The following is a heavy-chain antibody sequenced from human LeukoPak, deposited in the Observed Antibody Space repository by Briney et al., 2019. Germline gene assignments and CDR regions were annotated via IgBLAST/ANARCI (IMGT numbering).Heavy chain of an antibody. Sequence: GGSLRLSCAASGFTFSSYGMHWVRQAPGKGLEWVAVISYDGSNKYYADSVKGRFTISRDNSKNTLYLQMNSLRAEDTAVYYCARDHAMYSSSWDTYSDYWGQGTLVTVSS. D-gene: IGHD6-13*01. CDR1: GFTFSSYG. J-gene: IGHJ4*02. V-gene: IGHV3-30*03. CDR3: ARDHAMYSSSWDTYSDY. CDR2: ISYDGSNK.